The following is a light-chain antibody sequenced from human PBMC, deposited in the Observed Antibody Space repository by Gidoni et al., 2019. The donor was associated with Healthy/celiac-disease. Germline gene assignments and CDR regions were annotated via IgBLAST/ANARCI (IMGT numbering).Light chain of an antibody. Sequence: QSALTQPASVSGSPGQSITISCTGTSSDVGSYNLVSWYQQHPVKAPNLMIYEVSKRPSGVSNRFSGSKSGNTASLTSSGLQAEDEADYYCCSYAGSSTFYVFGTGTKVTVL. CDR3: CSYAGSSTFYV. CDR1: SSDVGSYNL. CDR2: EVS. J-gene: IGLJ1*01. V-gene: IGLV2-23*02.